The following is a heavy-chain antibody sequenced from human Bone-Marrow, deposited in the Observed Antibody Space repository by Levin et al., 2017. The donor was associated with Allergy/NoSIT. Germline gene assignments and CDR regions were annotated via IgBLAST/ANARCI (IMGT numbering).Heavy chain of an antibody. CDR3: ARARVVVVTAIGAFDI. Sequence: SQTLSLTCTVSGGSISSYYWSWIRQPAGKGLEWIGRIYTSGSTNYNPSLKSRVTMSVDTSKNQFSLKLSSVTAADTAVYYCARARVVVVTAIGAFDIWGQGTMVTVSS. V-gene: IGHV4-4*07. J-gene: IGHJ3*02. CDR2: IYTSGST. D-gene: IGHD2-21*02. CDR1: GGSISSYY.